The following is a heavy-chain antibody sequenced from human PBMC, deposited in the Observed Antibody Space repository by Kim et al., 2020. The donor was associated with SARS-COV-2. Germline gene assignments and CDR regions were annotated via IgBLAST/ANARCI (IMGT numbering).Heavy chain of an antibody. CDR3: ARQSAYDFWGGLEVFDP. CDR2: IYYSGSN. CDR1: GGSISSSSYY. D-gene: IGHD3-3*01. J-gene: IGHJ5*02. V-gene: IGHV4-39*01. Sequence: SETLSLTCTVSGGSISSSSYYWGWIRQPPGKGLEWIGSIYYSGSNYYNPSLKSRVTISVDTSKNQFSLKLSSVTAADTAVYYCARQSAYDFWGGLEVFDPWGQGTLVTVSS.